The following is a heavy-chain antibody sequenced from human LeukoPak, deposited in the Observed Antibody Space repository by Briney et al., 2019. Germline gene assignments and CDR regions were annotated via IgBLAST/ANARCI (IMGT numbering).Heavy chain of an antibody. D-gene: IGHD3-22*01. CDR1: GGSISSGDYY. V-gene: IGHV4-30-4*01. CDR3: AKTYSYDSMDDP. Sequence: PSETLSLTCTVSGGSISSGDYYWRWVRQPPGKGLEWIAYMYYSGSTYYNPSLKSRVTMSADTSKNQLSLKLTSVTPADTAAYYSAKTYSYDSMDDPWGRGILVTVSS. J-gene: IGHJ5*02. CDR2: MYYSGST.